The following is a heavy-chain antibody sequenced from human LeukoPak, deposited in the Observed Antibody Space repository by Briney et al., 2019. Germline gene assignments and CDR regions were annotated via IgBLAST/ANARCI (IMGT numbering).Heavy chain of an antibody. CDR3: ARDRVTGTKGPYYYYGMDV. CDR2: IYYSGST. V-gene: IGHV4-59*01. CDR1: GGSISSYY. J-gene: IGHJ6*02. Sequence: PSETLSLTCTVSGGSISSYYWSWIRQPPGEGLEWIGYIYYSGSTNYNPSLKSRVTISVDTSKNQFSLKLSSVTAADTAVYYCARDRVTGTKGPYYYYGMDVWGQGTTVTVSS. D-gene: IGHD1-7*01.